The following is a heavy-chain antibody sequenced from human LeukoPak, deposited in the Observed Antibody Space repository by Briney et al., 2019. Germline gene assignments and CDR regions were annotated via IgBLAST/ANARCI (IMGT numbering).Heavy chain of an antibody. D-gene: IGHD2-2*01. CDR1: GYTFTGYY. CDR2: INPNSGGT. J-gene: IGHJ4*02. CDR3: ARDVGYCSSTSCYPWGYFDY. Sequence: ASVKVSCKASGYTFTGYYMHWVRQAPGQGLEWMGWINPNSGGTNYAQKFQGRVTMTRDTSISTAYMELSRLRSDDTAVYYCARDVGYCSSTSCYPWGYFDYWGQGTLVTVSS. V-gene: IGHV1-2*02.